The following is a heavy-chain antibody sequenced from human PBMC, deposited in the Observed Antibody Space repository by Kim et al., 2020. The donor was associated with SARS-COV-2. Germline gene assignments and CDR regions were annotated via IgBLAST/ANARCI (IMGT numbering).Heavy chain of an antibody. J-gene: IGHJ4*02. Sequence: GGSLRLSCGPSGFTFSNFAMSWVRQAPGKGLEWVAGVTARGFGTYYADSVRGRFTISRDNSKTTLSLQMNSLRVEDTAVYYCVKGHFSSWYDMYCDYWGQG. D-gene: IGHD2-8*02. V-gene: IGHV3-23*01. CDR2: VTARGFGT. CDR3: VKGHFSSWYDMYCDY. CDR1: GFTFSNFA.